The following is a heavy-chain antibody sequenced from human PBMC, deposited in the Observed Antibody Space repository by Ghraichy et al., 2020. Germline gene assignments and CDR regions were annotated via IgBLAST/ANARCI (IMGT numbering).Heavy chain of an antibody. Sequence: LSLTCAASGFSFGNCAMSWVRQAPGKGLEWVSFISGGGETTYYADSVRGRFTISKDKSRNTLHLQMNSLRAEDTAVYYCASRPGMFLGVMDFWGQGTLVTVSS. J-gene: IGHJ4*02. V-gene: IGHV3-23*01. D-gene: IGHD3-16*01. CDR2: ISGGGETT. CDR1: GFSFGNCA. CDR3: ASRPGMFLGVMDF.